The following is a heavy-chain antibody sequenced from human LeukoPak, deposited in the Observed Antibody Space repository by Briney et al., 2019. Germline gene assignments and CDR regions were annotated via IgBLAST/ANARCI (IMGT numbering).Heavy chain of an antibody. CDR1: GFTFSSYA. D-gene: IGHD2-15*01. J-gene: IGHJ4*02. CDR2: ISYDGSNK. V-gene: IGHV3-30-3*01. Sequence: PGGSLRLSCAASGFTFSSYATHWVRQAPGKGLEWVAVISYDGSNKYYADSVKGRFTISRDNSKNSLYLQMNSLRAEDTAVYYCARDLGYCSGGSCYSDYWGQGTLVTVSS. CDR3: ARDLGYCSGGSCYSDY.